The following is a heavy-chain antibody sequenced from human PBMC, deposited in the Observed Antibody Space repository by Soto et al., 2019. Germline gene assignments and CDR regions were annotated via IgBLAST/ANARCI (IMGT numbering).Heavy chain of an antibody. CDR2: ISPRNGNT. D-gene: IGHD6-19*01. J-gene: IGHJ3*02. V-gene: IGHV1-18*04. Sequence: GASVKVSCKASGYTFASYGFSWVRQAPGQGLEWMGWISPRNGNTHYVEKFQGRVTMTGDTSTSTVYMELSSLRSEDTAVYYCARGEKIAVAGKLSVFNIWGQGTMVTVSS. CDR3: ARGEKIAVAGKLSVFNI. CDR1: GYTFASYG.